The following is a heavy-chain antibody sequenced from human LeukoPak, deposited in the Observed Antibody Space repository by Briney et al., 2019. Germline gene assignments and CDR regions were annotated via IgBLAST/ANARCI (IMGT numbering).Heavy chain of an antibody. CDR3: ARGGYWRLEG. CDR2: INHRGST. CDR1: GGSFSGYY. Sequence: SETLSLTCAVYGGSFSGYYWSWIRQPPGKGLEWIGDINHRGSTNYNPSLKSRVTISVDTSKNQFSLQLSSVTAADTAVYYCARGGYWRLEGWGQGTLVTVSS. V-gene: IGHV4-34*01. J-gene: IGHJ4*02. D-gene: IGHD6-25*01.